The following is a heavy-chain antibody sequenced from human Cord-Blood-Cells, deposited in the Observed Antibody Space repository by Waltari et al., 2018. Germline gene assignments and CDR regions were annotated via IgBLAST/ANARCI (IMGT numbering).Heavy chain of an antibody. CDR3: ARELSFYDYSNYYYYGMDV. J-gene: IGHJ6*02. Sequence: QVQLVQSGSELKKPGASVKVSCKASGYTFTSYAMNWVRQAPGQGLEWMGWITHESGTPTYAHGVTGWFVFSLDTSVSTADLQIGSLKAEDTALYYCARELSFYDYSNYYYYGMDVWGQGTTVTVSS. D-gene: IGHD4-4*01. CDR1: GYTFTSYA. V-gene: IGHV7-4-1*01. CDR2: ITHESGTP.